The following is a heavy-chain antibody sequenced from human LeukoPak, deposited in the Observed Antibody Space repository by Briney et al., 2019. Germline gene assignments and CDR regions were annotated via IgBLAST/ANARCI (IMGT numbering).Heavy chain of an antibody. CDR3: AKGSYGSGSYSQANWFDP. V-gene: IGHV3-30*18. J-gene: IGHJ5*02. CDR2: ISYDGSNR. Sequence: GGSLRLSCAASGFTFSSYGMHWVRQAPGKGLEWVAVISYDGSNRYYADSVKGRFTISRDNSKNTLYLQMNSLRAEDTAVYYCAKGSYGSGSYSQANWFDPWGQGTLVTVSS. CDR1: GFTFSSYG. D-gene: IGHD3-10*01.